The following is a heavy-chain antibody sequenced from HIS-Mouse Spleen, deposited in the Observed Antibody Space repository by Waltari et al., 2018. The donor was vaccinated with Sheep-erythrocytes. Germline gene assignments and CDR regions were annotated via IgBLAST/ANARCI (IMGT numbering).Heavy chain of an antibody. CDR3: ERTPRDYDFWSGYYFYYYGMDV. CDR2: IDWDDDK. Sequence: QVTLRESGPALVKPTQTLTLTCTFSGFSLSTSGMCVSWIRHPPGKALEWLALIDWDDDKYSSTYLKNRLTISKDTSKNQVVLTMTNMDPVDTATYYCERTPRDYDFWSGYYFYYYGMDVWGQGTTVTVSS. CDR1: GFSLSTSGMC. J-gene: IGHJ6*02. D-gene: IGHD3-3*01. V-gene: IGHV2-70*01.